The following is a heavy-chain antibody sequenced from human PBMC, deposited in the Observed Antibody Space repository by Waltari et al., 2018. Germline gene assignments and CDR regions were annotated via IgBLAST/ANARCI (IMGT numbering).Heavy chain of an antibody. V-gene: IGHV1-69*04. J-gene: IGHJ4*02. D-gene: IGHD1-26*01. CDR1: GATCSSYA. CDR2: IIPILGIA. CDR3: ARSRYSGSYYEGFDY. Sequence: QVQLVQSGAEVKKPGSSVKVSCKASGATCSSYANSWVRQAPGQGLEWMGRIIPILGIANYAQKFQGRVTITADKSTSTAYMELSSLRSEDTAVYYCARSRYSGSYYEGFDYWGQGTLVTVSS.